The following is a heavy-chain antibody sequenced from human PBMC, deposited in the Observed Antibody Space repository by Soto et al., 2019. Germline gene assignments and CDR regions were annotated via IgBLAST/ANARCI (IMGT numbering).Heavy chain of an antibody. CDR2: ISAYNGNT. V-gene: IGHV1-18*01. Sequence: WASVKVSCKASGYTFTSYGISWVRQAPGQGLEWMGWISAYNGNTNYAQKLQGRVTMTTDTSASTAYMELRSLRSDDTAVYYCARSGGYSGSDAFDIWGQGTMVTVSS. CDR3: ARSGGYSGSDAFDI. J-gene: IGHJ3*02. D-gene: IGHD5-12*01. CDR1: GYTFTSYG.